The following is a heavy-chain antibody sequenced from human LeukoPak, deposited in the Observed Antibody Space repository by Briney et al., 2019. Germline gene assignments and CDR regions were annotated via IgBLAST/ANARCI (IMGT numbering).Heavy chain of an antibody. CDR1: GFTFSSYW. Sequence: GGSLRLSCAASGFTFSSYWMHWVRQAPGKGLEWVSAISGSGGSTYYTDSVKGRFTISRDNSRNTLYLQMNSLRAEDTAVYYCARRAAAGNVDYWGQGTLVAVSS. V-gene: IGHV3-23*01. D-gene: IGHD6-13*01. J-gene: IGHJ4*02. CDR2: ISGSGGST. CDR3: ARRAAAGNVDY.